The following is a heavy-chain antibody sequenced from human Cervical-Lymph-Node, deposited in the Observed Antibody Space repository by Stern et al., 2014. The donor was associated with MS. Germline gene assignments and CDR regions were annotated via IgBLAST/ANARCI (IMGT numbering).Heavy chain of an antibody. J-gene: IGHJ4*02. Sequence: QVQLVQSGPGLVKPSGTLSLTCAVSGGSISSDNWWSWVRQPPGKGLEWIGGDYHSGSANYNPSLKSRVTMSVDKSKNQFSLRLPSVTAADTAVYYCARDFEFQLQCDWGQGALVTVSS. CDR3: ARDFEFQLQCD. D-gene: IGHD2-2*01. CDR2: DYHSGSA. CDR1: GGSISSDNW. V-gene: IGHV4-4*02.